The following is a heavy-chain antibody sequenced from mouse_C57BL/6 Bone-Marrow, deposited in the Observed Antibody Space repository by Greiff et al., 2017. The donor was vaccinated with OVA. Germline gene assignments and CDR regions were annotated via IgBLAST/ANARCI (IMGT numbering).Heavy chain of an antibody. J-gene: IGHJ2*01. Sequence: DVKLVESGGGLAQPKGSLKLSCAASGFSFNTYAMNWVRQAPGQGLEWVARISSKSNNYATYYADSGKDRLTISRNDSESMLYLQVNNLKTKDTAMYYCVRHPGTGFDYWGQGTTLTVSS. CDR3: VRHPGTGFDY. D-gene: IGHD4-1*01. CDR2: ISSKSNNYAT. CDR1: GFSFNTYA. V-gene: IGHV10-1*01.